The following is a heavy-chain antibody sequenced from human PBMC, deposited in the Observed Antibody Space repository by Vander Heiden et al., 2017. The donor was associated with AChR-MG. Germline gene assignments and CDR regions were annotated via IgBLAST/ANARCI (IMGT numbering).Heavy chain of an antibody. Sequence: EVQLVESGGGLVQPGGSLRLSCAASGFAFSAYDMHWVRQATGKGLEWVSGISSAGDPYYAGSVRGRFTMSRENAKNSFYLQMNNLRAGDTAVYYCARGISGSGIDYWGQGTLVTVSS. CDR2: ISSAGDP. J-gene: IGHJ4*02. D-gene: IGHD3-10*01. CDR1: GFAFSAYD. CDR3: ARGISGSGIDY. V-gene: IGHV3-13*05.